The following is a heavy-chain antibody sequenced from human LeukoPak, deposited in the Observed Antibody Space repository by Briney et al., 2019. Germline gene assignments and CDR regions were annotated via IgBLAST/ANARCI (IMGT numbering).Heavy chain of an antibody. J-gene: IGHJ4*02. CDR2: IYHSGST. D-gene: IGHD5-18*01. CDR3: ARASGYSYESFDY. V-gene: IGHV4-30-2*01. CDR1: GGSISSGGYS. Sequence: SETLSLTCAVSGGSISSGGYSWSWIRQPPGKGLEWIGYIYHSGSTYYNPSLKSRVTISVDRSKNQFSLKLSSVTAADTAVYYCARASGYSYESFDYWGQGTLVTVSS.